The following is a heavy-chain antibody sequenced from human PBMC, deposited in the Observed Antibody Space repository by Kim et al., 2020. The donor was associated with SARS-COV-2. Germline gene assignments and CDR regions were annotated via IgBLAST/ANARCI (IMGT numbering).Heavy chain of an antibody. Sequence: SETLSLTCTVSGGSVSSGSYYWIWIRQPPGKGLEWIGYIYYSGSTNYNPSLKSRVTISVDTSKNQFSLKLSSVTAADTAVYYCAREGVEITMVRGVRRYGMDVCGQGTTVTVSS. CDR3: AREGVEITMVRGVRRYGMDV. CDR2: IYYSGST. CDR1: GGSVSSGSYY. D-gene: IGHD3-10*01. V-gene: IGHV4-61*01. J-gene: IGHJ6*02.